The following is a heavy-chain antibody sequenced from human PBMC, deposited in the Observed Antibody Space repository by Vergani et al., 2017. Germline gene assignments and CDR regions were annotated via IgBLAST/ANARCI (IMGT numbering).Heavy chain of an antibody. D-gene: IGHD6-13*01. Sequence: QVQLQESGPGLVKPSQTLSLTCTVSGGSLSSGDYYWSWIRQPPGKGLEWIGEINHSGSTNYNPSLKSRVTISVDTSKKPFSLKLSSVTAADPAVYYCASLGIAAPYYYYYMDVWGKGTTVTVSS. V-gene: IGHV4-30-4*08. CDR1: GGSLSSGDYY. CDR2: INHSGST. CDR3: ASLGIAAPYYYYYMDV. J-gene: IGHJ6*03.